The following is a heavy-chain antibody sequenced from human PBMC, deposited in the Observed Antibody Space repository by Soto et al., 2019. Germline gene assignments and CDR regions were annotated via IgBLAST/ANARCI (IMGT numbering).Heavy chain of an antibody. D-gene: IGHD6-19*01. CDR3: ARGSASSSPEYYYYYYGMDV. J-gene: IGHJ6*02. CDR1: GYTFTGYY. V-gene: IGHV1-2*04. CDR2: INPNSGGT. Sequence: ASVKVSCQASGYTFTGYYMHWVRQAPGQGLEWMGWINPNSGGTNYAQKFQGWVTMTRDTSISTAYMELSRLRSDDTAVYYCARGSASSSPEYYYYYYGMDVWGQGTTVTVSS.